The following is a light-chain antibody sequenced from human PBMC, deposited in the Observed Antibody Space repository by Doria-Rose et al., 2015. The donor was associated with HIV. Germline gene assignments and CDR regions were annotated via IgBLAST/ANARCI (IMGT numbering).Light chain of an antibody. CDR3: QQYYDTPS. J-gene: IGKJ3*01. CDR1: QSLLYTSKNY. Sequence: DIQLTQSPESLGMSLGERATLNCKSNQSLLYTSKNYLAWYQQSPGQPPKLLIYWASTRQSGVPARFSGSGSGTDVTLTISSLEAEDVAVYHCQQYYDTPSFGPGTTVDIK. V-gene: IGKV4-1*01. CDR2: WAS.